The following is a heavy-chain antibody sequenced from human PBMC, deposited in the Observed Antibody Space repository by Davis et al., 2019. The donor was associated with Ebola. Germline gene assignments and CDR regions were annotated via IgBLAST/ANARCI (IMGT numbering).Heavy chain of an antibody. V-gene: IGHV3-23*01. Sequence: PGGSLRLSCAASGFTFSSYAMSWVRQAPGKGLEWVSAISGSGGSTYYADSVKGRFTSSRDNSKNTLYLQMNSLRAEDTAVYYCARDGDGDFYFDYWGQGTLVTVSS. J-gene: IGHJ4*02. D-gene: IGHD4-17*01. CDR2: ISGSGGST. CDR1: GFTFSSYA. CDR3: ARDGDGDFYFDY.